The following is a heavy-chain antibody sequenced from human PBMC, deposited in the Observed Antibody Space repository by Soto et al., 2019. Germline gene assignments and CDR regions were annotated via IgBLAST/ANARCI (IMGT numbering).Heavy chain of an antibody. D-gene: IGHD3-3*01. V-gene: IGHV3-30*18. Sequence: QVQLVESGGGVVQPGRSLRLSGAASGFTFSSYGMHWVRQAPGKGLEWVAVISYDGSNKYYADSVKGRFTISRDNSKNTLYLQMNSLRAEDTAVYYCAKAGDIWSGYSIDYWGQGTLVTVSS. CDR2: ISYDGSNK. CDR1: GFTFSSYG. J-gene: IGHJ4*02. CDR3: AKAGDIWSGYSIDY.